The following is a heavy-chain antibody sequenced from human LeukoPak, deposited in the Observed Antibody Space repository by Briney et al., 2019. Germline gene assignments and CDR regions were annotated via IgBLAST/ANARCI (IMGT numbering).Heavy chain of an antibody. CDR3: ARTTYYYDRSGYSYYFDY. J-gene: IGHJ4*02. CDR2: IYYSGSS. V-gene: IGHV4-59*01. CDR1: GGSISSYY. Sequence: PSETLSLTCTVSGGSISSYYWSWIRQPPGKGLEWVGYIYYSGSSSYNPSLKSRVTISVDTSKNQFSLKLSSVTAADTAVYYCARTTYYYDRSGYSYYFDYWGQGTLVTVSS. D-gene: IGHD3-22*01.